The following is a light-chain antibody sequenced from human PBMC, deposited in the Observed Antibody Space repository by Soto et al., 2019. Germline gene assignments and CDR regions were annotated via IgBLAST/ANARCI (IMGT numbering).Light chain of an antibody. V-gene: IGKV1-39*01. Sequence: DSQMTQSPFSLSASVGDRVTITCRASQSISSYLNWYQQKPGKAPKLLIYAASSLQSGVPSRFSGSGSGTEFTLTISSLQPDDFATYYCQQYNSYPWTFGQGTKVDIK. CDR1: QSISSY. J-gene: IGKJ1*01. CDR3: QQYNSYPWT. CDR2: AAS.